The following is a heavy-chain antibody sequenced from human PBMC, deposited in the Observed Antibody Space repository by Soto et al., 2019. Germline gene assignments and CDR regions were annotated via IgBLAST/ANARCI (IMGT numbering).Heavy chain of an antibody. CDR3: ARGANSGSYLGYGMDV. Sequence: QVQRVESGGGVVQPGRSLRLSCAASGFTFSSYAMHWVRQAPGKGLEWVAVISYDGSNKYYADSVKGRFTISRDNSKNTLDLQMNSLRAEDTAVYYCARGANSGSYLGYGMDVWGQGTTVTVSS. CDR1: GFTFSSYA. CDR2: ISYDGSNK. D-gene: IGHD1-26*01. V-gene: IGHV3-30-3*01. J-gene: IGHJ6*02.